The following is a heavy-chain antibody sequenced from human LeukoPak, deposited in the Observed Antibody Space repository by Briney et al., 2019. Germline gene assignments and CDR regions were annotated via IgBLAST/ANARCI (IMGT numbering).Heavy chain of an antibody. Sequence: ASVKVSCTASGYTFTSYDINWVRQATGQGLEWMGWMNPNSGNTGYAQKFQGRVTMTRNTSISTAYMELSSLRSEDTAVYYCASGVGGLYYYYGMDVWGQGTTVTVSS. CDR3: ASGVGGLYYYYGMDV. V-gene: IGHV1-8*01. D-gene: IGHD3/OR15-3a*01. CDR2: MNPNSGNT. J-gene: IGHJ6*02. CDR1: GYTFTSYD.